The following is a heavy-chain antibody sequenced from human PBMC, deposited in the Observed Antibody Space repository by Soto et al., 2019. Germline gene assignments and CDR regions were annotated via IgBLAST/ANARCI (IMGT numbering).Heavy chain of an antibody. CDR3: ARDQRGEWLLDY. J-gene: IGHJ4*02. V-gene: IGHV4-31*03. CDR1: GGSISSGGYY. D-gene: IGHD3-3*01. Sequence: SETLSLTCTVSGGSISSGGYYWSWIRQHPGKGLEWIGYIYYSGSTYYNPSLKSRVTISVDTSKNQFSLKLSSVTAADTAVYYCARDQRGEWLLDYWGQGTLVTVSS. CDR2: IYYSGST.